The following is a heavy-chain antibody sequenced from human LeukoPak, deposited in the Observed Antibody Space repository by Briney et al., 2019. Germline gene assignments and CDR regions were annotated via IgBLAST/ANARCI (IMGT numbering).Heavy chain of an antibody. D-gene: IGHD3-9*01. CDR1: GFTLSRHA. CDR2: ISYDGSIK. CDR3: ARIGDQDDWEVPFDY. V-gene: IGHV3-30*04. J-gene: IGHJ4*02. Sequence: PGRSLRLSCAASGFTLSRHAMHWVRQGPGKGPEWVAVISYDGSIKYYADSVKGRFTISRDNSKNTVYLRMTSLRGEDTAVYYCARIGDQDDWEVPFDYWGQGTLVTVSS.